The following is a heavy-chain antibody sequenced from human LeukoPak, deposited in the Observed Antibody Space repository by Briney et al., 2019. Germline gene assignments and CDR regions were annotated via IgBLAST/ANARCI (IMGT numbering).Heavy chain of an antibody. CDR2: ISYDGSNK. J-gene: IGHJ1*01. Sequence: PGGSLRLSCAASGFTFSSYGMHWVRQAPGKGLEWVAVISYDGSNKYYADSVKGRFTISRDNSKNTLYLQMNSLRAEDTAVYYCASLVVVTAIPLPQYFQHWGQGTLVTVSS. V-gene: IGHV3-30*03. CDR3: ASLVVVTAIPLPQYFQH. CDR1: GFTFSSYG. D-gene: IGHD2-21*02.